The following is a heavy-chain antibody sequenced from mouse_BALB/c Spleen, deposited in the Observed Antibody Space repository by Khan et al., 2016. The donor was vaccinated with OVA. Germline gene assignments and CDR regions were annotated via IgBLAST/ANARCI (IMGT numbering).Heavy chain of an antibody. J-gene: IGHJ3*01. D-gene: IGHD3-1*01. CDR1: GYSITSGYF. CDR2: IRYDGDS. V-gene: IGHV3-6*02. CDR3: ARGGSSGPAWFTS. Sequence: EVQLQESGPGLVKPSQSLSLTCSVTGYSITSGYFWNWIRQFPGNKLEWMGYIRYDGDSNYNPSLKNRISITRDTSKNQFFLRLNSVTPEGTATDYCARGGSSGPAWFTSWGQGTLLTVSA.